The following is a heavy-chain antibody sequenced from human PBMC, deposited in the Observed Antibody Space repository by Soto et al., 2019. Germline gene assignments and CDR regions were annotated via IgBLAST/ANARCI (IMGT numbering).Heavy chain of an antibody. CDR2: IIPIFGTA. J-gene: IGHJ6*02. CDR3: ARNGIVGATTGSLYYYYGMDV. Sequence: SVKVSCKASGGTFSSYAISWVRQAPGQGLEWMGGIIPIFGTANYAQKFQGRVTITADESTSTAYMELSSLRSEDTAVYYFARNGIVGATTGSLYYYYGMDVWGQGTTVTVS. V-gene: IGHV1-69*13. CDR1: GGTFSSYA. D-gene: IGHD1-26*01.